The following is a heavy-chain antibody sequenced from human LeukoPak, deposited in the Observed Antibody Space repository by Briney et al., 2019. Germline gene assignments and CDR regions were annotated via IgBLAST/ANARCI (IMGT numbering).Heavy chain of an antibody. Sequence: GGSLRLSCAASGFTFSNAWMSWVCQAPGKGLEWVGRIKSKTDGGTTDYAAPVKGRFTISRDDSKNTLYLQMNSLKTEDTAVYYCTTGGDGYNSYYYGMDVWGQGTTVTVSS. CDR1: GFTFSNAW. D-gene: IGHD5-24*01. CDR2: IKSKTDGGTT. J-gene: IGHJ6*02. V-gene: IGHV3-15*01. CDR3: TTGGDGYNSYYYGMDV.